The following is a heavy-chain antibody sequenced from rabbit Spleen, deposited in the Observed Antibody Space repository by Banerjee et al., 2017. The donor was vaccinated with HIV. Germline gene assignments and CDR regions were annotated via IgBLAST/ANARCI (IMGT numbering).Heavy chain of an antibody. V-gene: IGHV1S43*01. CDR3: ARDLAGYDYAWDL. Sequence: QQQLEESGGGLVKPGGTLTLTCKASGIDFSSDYAMCWVRQAPGKGLEWIACIYTSSSSTWYASWAKGRFTISRSTSLNTVDLKMTTLTAADTATYFCARDLAGYDYAWDLWGQGTLVTVS. CDR1: GIDFSSDYA. D-gene: IGHD6-1*01. J-gene: IGHJ3*01. CDR2: IYTSSSST.